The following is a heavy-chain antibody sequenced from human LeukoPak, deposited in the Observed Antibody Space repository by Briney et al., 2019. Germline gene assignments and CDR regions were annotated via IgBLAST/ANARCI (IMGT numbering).Heavy chain of an antibody. CDR1: GSSLRNHI. D-gene: IGHD2-2*01. J-gene: IGHJ3*01. V-gene: IGHV3-23*01. Sequence: PGGSLRLSCAASGSSLRNHIMTWVRQAPGKGLEWVSSLSFIDDSRYYADSVKGRFTISRDMSKDTLFLQMNSLRGDDTAVYYCAREGHTSGYAGAFDDWGQGTMVTISS. CDR2: LSFIDDSR. CDR3: AREGHTSGYAGAFDD.